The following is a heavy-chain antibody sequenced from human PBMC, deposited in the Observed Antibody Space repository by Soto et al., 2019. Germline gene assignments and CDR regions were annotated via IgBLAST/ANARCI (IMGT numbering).Heavy chain of an antibody. CDR2: IRSKANSYAT. J-gene: IGHJ3*02. V-gene: IGHV3-73*01. Sequence: GESLKISCAASGFTFSCSAMHWVRQASGKVLEWVGRIRSKANSYATAYAASVKGRFTISRDDSKDTAYLQMNSLKTEDTAVYYCTRVVPAATDAFDIWGQGTMVTVSS. D-gene: IGHD2-2*01. CDR3: TRVVPAATDAFDI. CDR1: GFTFSCSA.